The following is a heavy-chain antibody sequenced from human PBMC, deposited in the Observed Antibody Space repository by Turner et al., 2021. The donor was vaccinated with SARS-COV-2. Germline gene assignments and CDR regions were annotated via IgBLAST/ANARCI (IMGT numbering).Heavy chain of an antibody. V-gene: IGHV4-39*01. J-gene: IGHJ6*02. CDR3: ASPYNTRVRGVNYYGMDA. D-gene: IGHD3-10*01. Sequence: QLQLPESVPGLVNPSVTLSLTCTVSDGSISSSTYYWGWIRQPPGKGLVWIGNIYYRRSTYYNPTLKSRVTISVDTSRNQFPLKLSSVTAADSAADYCASPYNTRVRGVNYYGMDAWGQGTTVTVSS. CDR1: DGSISSSTYY. CDR2: IYYRRST.